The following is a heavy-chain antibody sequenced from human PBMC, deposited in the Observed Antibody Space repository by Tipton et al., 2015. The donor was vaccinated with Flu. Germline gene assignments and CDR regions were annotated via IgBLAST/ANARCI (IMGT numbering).Heavy chain of an antibody. CDR3: ARSYDFWSGQHYLDP. Sequence: SLRLSCVTSGFSFSTYAMNWVRQAPGKGLEWVSSISSSGSYIYYADSVKGRFTISRDNAKHSLFLQMSSLRVEDTAVYYCARSYDFWSGQHYLDPWGQGTLVTVSS. CDR1: GFSFSTYA. V-gene: IGHV3-21*06. CDR2: ISSSGSYI. D-gene: IGHD3-3*01. J-gene: IGHJ5*02.